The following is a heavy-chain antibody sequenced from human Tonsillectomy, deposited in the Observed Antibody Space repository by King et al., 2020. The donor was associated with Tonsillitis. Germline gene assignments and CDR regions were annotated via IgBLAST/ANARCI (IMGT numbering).Heavy chain of an antibody. CDR3: ARDRRYCSGTSCLYGMDV. V-gene: IGHV4-61*01. Sequence: VQLQESGPGLVKPSETLSLTCTVSGGSVSSGSYYWSWIRQPPGKGLEWIGYIYYSGSTNYNPSLKSRVTISVDTSKNQFSLKLSSVTAADTAVYYCARDRRYCSGTSCLYGMDVWGQGTTVTVSS. D-gene: IGHD2-2*01. CDR1: GGSVSSGSYY. J-gene: IGHJ6*02. CDR2: IYYSGST.